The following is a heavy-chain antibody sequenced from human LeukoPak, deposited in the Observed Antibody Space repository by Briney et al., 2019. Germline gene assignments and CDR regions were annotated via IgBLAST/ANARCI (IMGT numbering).Heavy chain of an antibody. J-gene: IGHJ4*02. CDR1: GYTFTGYY. Sequence: ASVKVSCKASGYTFTGYYMHWVRQAPGQGLEWMGCINPNSGGTNYEQKFQGRVTMTRDTSISTAYMELSRLRSEDTAVYYCARGRRFTAAASSGSWKRSQQLVHYYFDYWGQGTLVTVSS. V-gene: IGHV1-2*02. CDR2: INPNSGGT. CDR3: ARGRRFTAAASSGSWKRSQQLVHYYFDY. D-gene: IGHD6-13*01.